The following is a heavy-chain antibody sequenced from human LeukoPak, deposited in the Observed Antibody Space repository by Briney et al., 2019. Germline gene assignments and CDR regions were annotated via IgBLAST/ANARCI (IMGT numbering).Heavy chain of an antibody. CDR1: GFTFSSYW. J-gene: IGHJ4*02. CDR3: ARGGGAPDY. CDR2: IKQDGSEK. Sequence: GGSLRLSCAASGFTFSSYWMTWVRQAPGKGLEWVANIKQDGSEKNYVDSVKGRFTISRDNAKISLYLQMNSLRAEDAAVYYCARGGGAPDYWGQGTLVTVSS. V-gene: IGHV3-7*01. D-gene: IGHD3-16*01.